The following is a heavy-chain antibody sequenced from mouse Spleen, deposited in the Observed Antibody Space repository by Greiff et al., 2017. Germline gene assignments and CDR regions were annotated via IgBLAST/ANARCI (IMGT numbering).Heavy chain of an antibody. J-gene: IGHJ1*01. CDR3: ARHGYWYFDV. CDR2: ISSGGGNT. V-gene: IGHV5-9-3*01. Sequence: EVQVVESGGGLVKLGGSLKLSCAASGFTFSSYAMSWVRQTPEKRLEWVATISSGGGNTYYPDSVKGRFTISRDNAKNTLYLQMSSLKSEDTAMYYCARHGYWYFDVWGAGTTVTVSS. CDR1: GFTFSSYA.